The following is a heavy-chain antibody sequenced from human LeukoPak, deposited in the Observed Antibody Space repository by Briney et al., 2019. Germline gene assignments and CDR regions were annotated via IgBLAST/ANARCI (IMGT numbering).Heavy chain of an antibody. CDR3: ARGRISDWTHDY. CDR1: GFTFSDSY. Sequence: PGGSLRLSCAASGFTFSDSYMTWIRQAPGKGLEWVSYISRSGSYTTYADSVEGRFTISRDNAKNSLYLQMNSLRAEDTAVYYYARGRISDWTHDYWGQGTLVTVSS. CDR2: ISRSGSYT. V-gene: IGHV3-11*06. J-gene: IGHJ4*02. D-gene: IGHD6-19*01.